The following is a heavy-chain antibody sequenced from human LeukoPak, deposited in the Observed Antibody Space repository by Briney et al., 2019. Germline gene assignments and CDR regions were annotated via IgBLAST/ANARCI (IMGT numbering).Heavy chain of an antibody. CDR3: AKDPTDFDSSGQTYFDY. CDR2: ISTSGGRT. D-gene: IGHD3-22*01. Sequence: GGSLRLSCAASGLTFSSCAMSWGRQAPGKGLEWVSAISTSGGRTFYADSVKGRFTISRDNSKNTLYLQMNSLKAEDTAIYYCAKDPTDFDSSGQTYFDYWGQGTLVTVSS. CDR1: GLTFSSCA. J-gene: IGHJ4*02. V-gene: IGHV3-23*01.